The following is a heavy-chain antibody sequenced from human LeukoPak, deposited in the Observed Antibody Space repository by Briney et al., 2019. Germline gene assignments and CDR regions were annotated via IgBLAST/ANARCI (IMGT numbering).Heavy chain of an antibody. D-gene: IGHD3-3*01. CDR2: VYYTGST. Sequence: PSETLSLTCTVSGGSINSDGFYWGWIRQPPGKGLEWIANVYYTGSTYYNPSLKSRVTISVDTSKNQFSLKLRSVTAADTAVYYCARGWSGYYLLWYFDLWGRGTLVTVSS. J-gene: IGHJ2*01. CDR1: GGSINSDGFY. CDR3: ARGWSGYYLLWYFDL. V-gene: IGHV4-39*01.